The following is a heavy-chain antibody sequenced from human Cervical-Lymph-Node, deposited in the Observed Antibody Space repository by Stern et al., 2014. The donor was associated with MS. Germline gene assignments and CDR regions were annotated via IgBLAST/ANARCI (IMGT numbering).Heavy chain of an antibody. CDR1: GYIFTDYY. Sequence: VQLLESGAEVEKPGASVKVSCKASGYIFTDYYLHWVRQAPGQGLEWMGRIHPKSGGTSYAQAFQGRVTLTRDTSITTAYMDLSRLTSDDTAVYYCTRALRIADRPSPGGHWFDPWGQGTLVIVSS. D-gene: IGHD6-6*01. J-gene: IGHJ5*02. V-gene: IGHV1-2*02. CDR3: TRALRIADRPSPGGHWFDP. CDR2: IHPKSGGT.